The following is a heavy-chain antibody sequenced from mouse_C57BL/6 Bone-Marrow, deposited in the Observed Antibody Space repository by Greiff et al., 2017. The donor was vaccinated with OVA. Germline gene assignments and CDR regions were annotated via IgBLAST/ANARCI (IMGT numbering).Heavy chain of an antibody. J-gene: IGHJ2*01. Sequence: EVMLVESGGGLVQPGGSLKLSCAASGFTFSDYYMYWVRQTPEKRLEWVAYISNGGGSTYYPDTVKGRFTISRDNAKNTLYLQMSRLKSEDTAMYYCARVTAQAFDYWGQGTTLTVSS. CDR2: ISNGGGST. CDR1: GFTFSDYY. CDR3: ARVTAQAFDY. D-gene: IGHD3-2*02. V-gene: IGHV5-12*01.